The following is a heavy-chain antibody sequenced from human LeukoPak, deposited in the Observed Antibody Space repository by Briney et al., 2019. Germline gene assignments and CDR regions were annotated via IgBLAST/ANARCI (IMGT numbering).Heavy chain of an antibody. J-gene: IGHJ4*02. D-gene: IGHD3-22*01. CDR3: ARDSHYDSSGYYWTPYYFDY. CDR1: GYTFTSYY. Sequence: ASVKVSCKASGYTFTSYYMHWVRQAPGQGLEWMGIINPSGGSTSYAQKFQGRVTMTRDTSTSTVYKELSSLRSEDTAVYYCARDSHYDSSGYYWTPYYFDYWGQGTLVTVSS. V-gene: IGHV1-46*01. CDR2: INPSGGST.